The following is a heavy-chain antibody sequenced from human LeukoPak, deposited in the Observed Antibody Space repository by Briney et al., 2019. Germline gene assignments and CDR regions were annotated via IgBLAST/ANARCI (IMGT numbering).Heavy chain of an antibody. CDR3: AKGATYYYDSSGYEIDY. D-gene: IGHD3-22*01. J-gene: IGHJ4*02. CDR1: GFTFSNHW. Sequence: GGSLRLSCAASGFTFSNHWMHWVRQVPGKGLVWVSRIDDVGSDTTYPYSVKGRFTICRDNAKNTLYLQMNSLRAEDTAVYSCAKGATYYYDSSGYEIDYWGQGTLVTVSS. CDR2: IDDVGSDT. V-gene: IGHV3-74*01.